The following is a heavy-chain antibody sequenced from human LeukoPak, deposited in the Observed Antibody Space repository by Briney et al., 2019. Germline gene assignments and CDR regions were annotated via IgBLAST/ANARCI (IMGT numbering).Heavy chain of an antibody. V-gene: IGHV3-7*05. CDR3: ARAPDLDSSGYYYRFFQH. Sequence: GGSLRLSCAASGFTFSTYWMSWVRQAPGKGLEWVANIKQGGNEKYYMDSVKGRFTISRGNAKNSLYLQMNSLRAEDTAVYYCARAPDLDSSGYYYRFFQHWGQGTLVTVSS. J-gene: IGHJ1*01. CDR1: GFTFSTYW. D-gene: IGHD3-22*01. CDR2: IKQGGNEK.